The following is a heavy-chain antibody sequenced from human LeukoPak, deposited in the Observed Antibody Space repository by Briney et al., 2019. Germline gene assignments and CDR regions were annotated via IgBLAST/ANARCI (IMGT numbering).Heavy chain of an antibody. D-gene: IGHD6-13*01. CDR3: AKEWLAAIRFDP. J-gene: IGHJ5*02. Sequence: GRSLRLSCAASGFTFSSYGMHWVRQAPGKGLEWVAVISYDGSNKYYADSVKGRFTISRDNSKNTLYLQMNSLRAEDTAVYYRAKEWLAAIRFDPWGQGTLVTVSS. CDR1: GFTFSSYG. CDR2: ISYDGSNK. V-gene: IGHV3-30*18.